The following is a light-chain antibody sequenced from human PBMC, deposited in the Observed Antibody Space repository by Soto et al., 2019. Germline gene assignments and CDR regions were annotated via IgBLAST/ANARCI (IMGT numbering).Light chain of an antibody. CDR3: QQSFSAPRT. CDR2: SAS. V-gene: IGKV1-39*01. Sequence: DIQMSQSPSSLSASVGDSVTITCRASETMIDYLNWYQQQPGEAPKLLIFSASSLHSGVPSRFRGSGSGTHFTLTIISLQPEDFATYFCQQSFSAPRTFGQGTKLQAK. J-gene: IGKJ2*01. CDR1: ETMIDY.